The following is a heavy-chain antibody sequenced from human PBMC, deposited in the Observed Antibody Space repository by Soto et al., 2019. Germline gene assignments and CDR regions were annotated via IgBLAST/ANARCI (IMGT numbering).Heavy chain of an antibody. CDR1: GGSISSSSYY. D-gene: IGHD4-17*01. CDR2: IYYSGST. CDR3: ARRGQNFYGDYGNDAFDI. V-gene: IGHV4-39*01. Sequence: QLQLQESGPGLVKPSETLSLTCTVSGGSISSSSYYWGWIRQPPGKGLEWIGSIYYSGSTYYNPSLKSRVTISVNTSKNQFSLKLSSVTAADTAVYYCARRGQNFYGDYGNDAFDIWGQGTMVTVSS. J-gene: IGHJ3*02.